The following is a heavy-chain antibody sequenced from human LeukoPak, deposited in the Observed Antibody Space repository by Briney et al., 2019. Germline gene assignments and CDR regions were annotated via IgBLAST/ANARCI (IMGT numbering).Heavy chain of an antibody. Sequence: GGSLRLSCAASGFTFSSYAMHWVRQAPGKGLEWVAVISYDGSNKYYADSVKGRFTISRDNSKNTLYLQMNSLRAEDTAVYYCARDFHGYGDYGQCWFDPWGQGTLVTVSS. V-gene: IGHV3-30-3*01. D-gene: IGHD4-17*01. J-gene: IGHJ5*02. CDR1: GFTFSSYA. CDR2: ISYDGSNK. CDR3: ARDFHGYGDYGQCWFDP.